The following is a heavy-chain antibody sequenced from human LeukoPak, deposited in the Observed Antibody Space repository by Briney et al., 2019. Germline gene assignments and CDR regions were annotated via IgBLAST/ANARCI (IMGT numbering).Heavy chain of an antibody. CDR3: ARTRLGSHPACFDF. J-gene: IGHJ4*02. V-gene: IGHV3-66*01. CDR2: IYSSGTT. Sequence: GGSLRLSCAASGFTFNKYNMNWVRQAPRKGLEWVSFIYSSGTTYYADPVKDRFTISRDNSKNTLYLQMDSMRVEDTAVYYCARTRLGSHPACFDFWGQGTLVTVSS. D-gene: IGHD1-26*01. CDR1: GFTFNKYN.